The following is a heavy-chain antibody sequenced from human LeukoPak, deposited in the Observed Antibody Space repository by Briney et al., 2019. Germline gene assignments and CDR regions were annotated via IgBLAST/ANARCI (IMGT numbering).Heavy chain of an antibody. J-gene: IGHJ4*02. V-gene: IGHV3-23*01. CDR2: ISGGGST. CDR1: GFTFSSYA. CDR3: AKVNDLGDFDY. Sequence: GGSLRLSCAASGFTFSSYAMSWVRQAPGKGLEWVSAISGGGSTYYADSVKGRFTISRDNSKNTLYLQMNSLRAEDTAVYYCAKVNDLGDFDYWGQGTLVTVSS. D-gene: IGHD1-1*01.